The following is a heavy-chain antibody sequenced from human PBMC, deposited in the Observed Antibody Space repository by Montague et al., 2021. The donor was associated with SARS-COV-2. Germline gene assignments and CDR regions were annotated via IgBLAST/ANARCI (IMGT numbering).Heavy chain of an antibody. CDR3: AHLIRYYDIFTGIPFDY. CDR2: IYSNAEK. V-gene: IGHV2-5*01. D-gene: IGHD3-9*01. CDR1: GFSLSTPNVG. J-gene: IGHJ4*02. Sequence: PALVKPTQTLTLTCTFSGFSLSTPNVGVGWIRQPPGKALEWVAVIYSNAEKRYSPPLRNRLTITKDTAKNQVVLSLTYVDPVDTATYYCAHLIRYYDIFTGIPFDYWGQGSQVTVSS.